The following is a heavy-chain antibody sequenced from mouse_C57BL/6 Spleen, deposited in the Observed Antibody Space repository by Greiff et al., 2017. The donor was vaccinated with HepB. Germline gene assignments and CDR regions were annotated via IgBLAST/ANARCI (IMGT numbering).Heavy chain of an antibody. J-gene: IGHJ3*01. V-gene: IGHV1-55*01. Sequence: VQLQQPGAELVKPGASVKMSCKASGYTFTSYWITWVKQRPGQGLEWIGDIYPGSGSTNYNEKFKSKATLTVDTSSSTAYMQLSSLTSEDSAVYYCAREWIAQSGWFAYWGQGTLVTVSA. CDR2: IYPGSGST. D-gene: IGHD1-3*01. CDR3: AREWIAQSGWFAY. CDR1: GYTFTSYW.